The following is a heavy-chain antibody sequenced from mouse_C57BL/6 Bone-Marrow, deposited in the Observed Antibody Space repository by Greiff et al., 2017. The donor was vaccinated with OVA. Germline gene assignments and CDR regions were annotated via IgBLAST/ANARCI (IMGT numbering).Heavy chain of an antibody. Sequence: EVKLVESGGGLVQPGGSLKLSCAASGFTFSDYYMYWVRQTPEKRLEWVAYISNGGGSTYYPDTVKGRFTISRDNAKNTLYLEMGRLKSEDTAMYYCARRGLLLFDYWGQGATLTGAS. D-gene: IGHD2-3*01. J-gene: IGHJ2*01. V-gene: IGHV5-12*01. CDR1: GFTFSDYY. CDR3: ARRGLLLFDY. CDR2: ISNGGGST.